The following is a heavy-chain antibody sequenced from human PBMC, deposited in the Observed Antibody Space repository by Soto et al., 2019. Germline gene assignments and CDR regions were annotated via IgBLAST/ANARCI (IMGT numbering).Heavy chain of an antibody. Sequence: SVKVSCKASGDTFTGYYMHWVRQAPGQGLEWMGRINPIRGIANYAQKFQGRVTITADKSTSTAYMELSSLRSEDTAVYYCASSPRAYDAFDIWGQGTMVTVSS. D-gene: IGHD3-16*01. CDR3: ASSPRAYDAFDI. J-gene: IGHJ3*02. CDR1: GDTFTGYY. CDR2: INPIRGIA. V-gene: IGHV1-69*02.